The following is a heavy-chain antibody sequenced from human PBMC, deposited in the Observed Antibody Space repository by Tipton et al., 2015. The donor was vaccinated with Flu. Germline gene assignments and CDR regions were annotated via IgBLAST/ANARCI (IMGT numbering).Heavy chain of an antibody. J-gene: IGHJ4*02. CDR3: ARGLANWGSPFLDY. CDR2: IYSSGSS. D-gene: IGHD7-27*01. CDR1: GGSIRNYY. V-gene: IGHV4-59*12. Sequence: PGLVKPSETLSLTCRVSGGSIRNYYWSWIRQPPGRGLEWIAYIYSSGSSKYNPSLKSRVTISLDTSKNQFSLRLNSATAADTAVYYCARGLANWGSPFLDYWGQGILVTVSS.